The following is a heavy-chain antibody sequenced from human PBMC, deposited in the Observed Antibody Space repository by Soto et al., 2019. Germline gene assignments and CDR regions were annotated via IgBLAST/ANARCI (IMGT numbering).Heavy chain of an antibody. CDR3: ARVKYYDFWSGYSPFDY. Sequence: ASVKVSCKASGYTFTSYYMHWVRQAPGQGLEWMGIINPSGGSTSYAQKFQGRVTMTRDTSTSTVYMELSSLRSEDTAVYYCARVKYYDFWSGYSPFDYWGQGTLVTVSS. V-gene: IGHV1-46*03. CDR2: INPSGGST. D-gene: IGHD3-3*01. CDR1: GYTFTSYY. J-gene: IGHJ4*02.